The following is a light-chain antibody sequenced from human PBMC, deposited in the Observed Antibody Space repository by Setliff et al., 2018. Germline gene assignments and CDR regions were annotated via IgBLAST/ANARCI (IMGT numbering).Light chain of an antibody. CDR3: SSYEGSNNYV. J-gene: IGLJ1*01. CDR1: SSDAGSYDL. Sequence: QSALTQPASVSGSPGQSITISCSGTSSDAGSYDLVSWYQQHPGKAPKLMIYEVTKRPSGVPDRFSGSKSGNTASLTVSGLQAEDEADYYCSSYEGSNNYVFGTGTKVTVL. V-gene: IGLV2-8*01. CDR2: EVT.